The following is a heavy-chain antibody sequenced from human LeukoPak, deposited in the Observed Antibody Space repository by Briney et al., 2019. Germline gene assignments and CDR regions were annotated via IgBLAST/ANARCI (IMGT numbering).Heavy chain of an antibody. V-gene: IGHV3-72*01. CDR1: GFTFSDHH. J-gene: IGHJ4*02. D-gene: IGHD3-22*01. Sequence: GGSLRLSCAASGFTFSDHHMDWVRQAPGKGLEWIGHSKNKDYAYSTVYAASVKGRFTFSRDDPKNSLYLQMNSLTTEDTAVYYCTRIFYYGTRGYYPDFWGQGTLTTVSS. CDR2: SKNKDYAYST. CDR3: TRIFYYGTRGYYPDF.